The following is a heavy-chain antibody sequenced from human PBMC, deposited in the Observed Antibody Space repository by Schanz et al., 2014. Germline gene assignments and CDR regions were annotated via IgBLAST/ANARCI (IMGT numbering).Heavy chain of an antibody. CDR1: GFTFHTYD. CDR3: ARENSSGYSPAVTYYIDV. J-gene: IGHJ6*03. V-gene: IGHV3-30-3*01. Sequence: VHLEESGGGVVQPGRSLRLSCAASGFTFHTYDMHWVRQAPGKGLEWVAQISHDGHRDFYADSVKGRFTVSRDNNWKTLSLKMNSLRSDDTAIYHCARENSSGYSPAVTYYIDVWGKGTTVTVSS. D-gene: IGHD3-22*01. CDR2: ISHDGHRD.